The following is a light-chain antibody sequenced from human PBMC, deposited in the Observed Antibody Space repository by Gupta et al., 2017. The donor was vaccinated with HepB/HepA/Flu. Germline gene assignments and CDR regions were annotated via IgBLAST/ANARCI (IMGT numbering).Light chain of an antibody. J-gene: IGLJ3*02. V-gene: IGLV1-47*01. CDR1: SSNIGSNY. CDR3: ATWNDNLSGWL. CDR2: RNN. Sequence: QSVLTQPPSASGTPGQRVTISCSGSSSNIGSNYVYWYQQPPGTAPKVLIFRNNQRPSGVPDRFSGSKSGTSASLAISGLRSEDEADYYCATWNDNLSGWLFGGGTKLTVL.